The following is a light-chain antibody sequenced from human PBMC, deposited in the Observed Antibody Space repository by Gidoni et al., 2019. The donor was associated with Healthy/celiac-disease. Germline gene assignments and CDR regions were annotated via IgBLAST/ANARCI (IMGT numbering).Light chain of an antibody. CDR3: QQYGSS. Sequence: IVLTQLPGTLSLSPGERATLSCRASQSVSSSYLAWYQQKPGQAPRLLIYGASSRATGIPDRFSGSGSGTDFTLTISRLEPEDFAVYYCQQYGSSFGPGTKVDIK. CDR1: QSVSSSY. CDR2: GAS. J-gene: IGKJ3*01. V-gene: IGKV3-20*01.